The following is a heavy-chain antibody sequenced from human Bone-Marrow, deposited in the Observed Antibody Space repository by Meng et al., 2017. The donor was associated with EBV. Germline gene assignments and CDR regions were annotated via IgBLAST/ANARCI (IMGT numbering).Heavy chain of an antibody. CDR3: AKGRSSTPGVVDY. CDR1: GSPVSEGMFH. V-gene: IGHV4-61*10. Sequence: PGLLQPADTLFLPCTASGSPVSEGMFHWSWIRQPAGNELEWIGYIYYGGTTIYNPSLKSRDTILVDASKNQFSLKLSSVTTADTAVYYGAKGRSSTPGVVDYWGQGTLVTVSS. J-gene: IGHJ4*02. CDR2: IYYGGTT. D-gene: IGHD3-10*01.